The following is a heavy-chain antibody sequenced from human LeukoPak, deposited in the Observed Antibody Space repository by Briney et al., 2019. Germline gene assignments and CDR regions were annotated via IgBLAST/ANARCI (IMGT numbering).Heavy chain of an antibody. J-gene: IGHJ4*02. CDR1: GVSISSYY. CDR2: IYYSGTT. Sequence: PSETLSLACTVSGVSISSYYWSWIRQPPGKGLEWIGYIYYSGTTNYNPSLKSRVTISVDTSKNQFSLKLSSVTAADTAVYYCARHSGSYYYWGQGTLVTVSP. V-gene: IGHV4-59*08. D-gene: IGHD1-26*01. CDR3: ARHSGSYYY.